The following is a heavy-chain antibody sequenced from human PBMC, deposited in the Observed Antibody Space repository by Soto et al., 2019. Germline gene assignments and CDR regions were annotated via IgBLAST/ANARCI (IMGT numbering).Heavy chain of an antibody. Sequence: QVQLHESGPGLVKPSGTLSLTCGVSGDSFSSSNWWTWIRQPPGKGLEWIGDILHTGHTDYSPSLRSRITISIDTSKKQFSLNLTSVTATDTAVYYCARSPRRVDGKWYFDYWGPGALVTVSS. J-gene: IGHJ4*02. CDR1: GDSFSSSNW. CDR2: ILHTGHT. V-gene: IGHV4-4*02. D-gene: IGHD2-15*01. CDR3: ARSPRRVDGKWYFDY.